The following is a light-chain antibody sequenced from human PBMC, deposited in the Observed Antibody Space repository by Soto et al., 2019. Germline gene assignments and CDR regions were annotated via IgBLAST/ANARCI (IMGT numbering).Light chain of an antibody. CDR2: GAS. J-gene: IGKJ3*01. CDR1: QSVSSSY. V-gene: IGKV3-20*01. CDR3: QQYRSTPRFT. Sequence: EIVLTQSPGTLSLSPGEIATLSCRASQSVSSSYLAWYQQKPGQAPRLLIYGASSRATGIADRFSSSGSGTDFTLTISRLEPEDVAVYYCQQYRSTPRFTFGPGTKVDIK.